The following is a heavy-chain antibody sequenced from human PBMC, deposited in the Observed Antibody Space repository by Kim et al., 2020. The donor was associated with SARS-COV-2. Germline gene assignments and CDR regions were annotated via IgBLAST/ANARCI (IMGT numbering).Heavy chain of an antibody. V-gene: IGHV1-69*04. CDR3: ASDITYGDYLWV. D-gene: IGHD4-17*01. J-gene: IGHJ4*02. Sequence: NYAQKFQGRVTITADKSTSTAYMELSSLRSEDTAVYYCASDITYGDYLWVWGQGTLVTVSS.